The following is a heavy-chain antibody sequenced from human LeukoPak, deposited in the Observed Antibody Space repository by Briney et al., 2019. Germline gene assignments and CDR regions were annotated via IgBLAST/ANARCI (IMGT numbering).Heavy chain of an antibody. Sequence: GGSLRLSCAASGFTFSSYSMNWVRQAPGKGLEWVSSISGSSSYIYYADSVKGRFTISRDNAKNSLYLQMNSLRAEDTAVYYCARGDCSGGSCYLSLTTIDYWGQGTLVTVSS. CDR1: GFTFSSYS. J-gene: IGHJ4*02. V-gene: IGHV3-21*01. CDR2: ISGSSSYI. D-gene: IGHD2-15*01. CDR3: ARGDCSGGSCYLSLTTIDY.